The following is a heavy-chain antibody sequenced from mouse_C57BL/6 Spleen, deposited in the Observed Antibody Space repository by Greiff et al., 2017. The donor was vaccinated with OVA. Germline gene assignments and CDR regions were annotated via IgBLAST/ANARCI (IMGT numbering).Heavy chain of an antibody. Sequence: VKLMESGPGPVAPSQSLSITCTVSGFSLTSYGVSWVRQPPGKGLEWLGVIWGDGSTNYHSALISRLSISKDNSKSQVFLKLNSLQTDDTATYYCAKEFAMVTTGAMDYWGQGTSVTVSS. CDR1: GFSLTSYG. D-gene: IGHD2-2*01. V-gene: IGHV2-3*01. CDR3: AKEFAMVTTGAMDY. J-gene: IGHJ4*01. CDR2: IWGDGST.